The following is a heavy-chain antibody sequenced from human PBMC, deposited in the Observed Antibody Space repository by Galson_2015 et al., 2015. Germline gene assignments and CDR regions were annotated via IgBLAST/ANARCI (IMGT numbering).Heavy chain of an antibody. D-gene: IGHD3-22*01. Sequence: SLRLSCAASGFTFSSYAMTWVRQAPGKGLEWVSSITASGGSPYYADSVKGRLTISRDNSKNTLYLQMNSLRAEDTAIYYCAKDEGSGYCSPSDYWGQGSLVTVSS. V-gene: IGHV3-23*01. CDR1: GFTFSSYA. CDR2: ITASGGSP. CDR3: AKDEGSGYCSPSDY. J-gene: IGHJ4*02.